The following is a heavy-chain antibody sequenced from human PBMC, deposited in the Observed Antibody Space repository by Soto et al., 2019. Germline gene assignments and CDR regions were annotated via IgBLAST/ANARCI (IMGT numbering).Heavy chain of an antibody. CDR2: MNPNSGNT. V-gene: IGHV1-8*01. D-gene: IGHD1-20*01. J-gene: IGHJ5*02. Sequence: GASVKVSCKASGYTFTSYDINWVRQATGQGLEWMGWMNPNSGNTGYAQKFQGRVTMTRNTSISTAYMELSSLRSEDTAVYYCARGRINGTTRQTWLDPWGQGTLVTVSS. CDR1: GYTFTSYD. CDR3: ARGRINGTTRQTWLDP.